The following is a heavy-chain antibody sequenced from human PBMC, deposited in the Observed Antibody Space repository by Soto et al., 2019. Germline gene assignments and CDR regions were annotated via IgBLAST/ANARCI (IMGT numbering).Heavy chain of an antibody. D-gene: IGHD6-19*01. CDR2: IYHSGST. V-gene: IGHV4-30-2*01. CDR3: AGMPYTSGLRFDP. Sequence: PSETLSLTCAVSGGSISSGGYSWSWIRQPPGKGLEWIGYIYHSGSTYYNPSLKSRVTISVDRSKNQFSLKLGSVTAADTAVYYCAGMPYTSGLRFDPWGPGTLVTVSS. J-gene: IGHJ5*02. CDR1: GGSISSGGYS.